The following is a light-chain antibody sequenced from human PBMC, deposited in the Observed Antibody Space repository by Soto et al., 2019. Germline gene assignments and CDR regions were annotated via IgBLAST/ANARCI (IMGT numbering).Light chain of an antibody. Sequence: GLTQPPPVSGAPWQTDTISCTWSHSNIGAGFDVHWYQQVPATAATLVLYSNTARPSGVPDRFSGSTSGSSAALAITGLQHEDEADYYCQYYDSGVTGSVFGTGTKVTVL. CDR3: QYYDSGVTGSV. CDR1: HSNIGAGFD. J-gene: IGLJ1*01. CDR2: SNT. V-gene: IGLV1-40*01.